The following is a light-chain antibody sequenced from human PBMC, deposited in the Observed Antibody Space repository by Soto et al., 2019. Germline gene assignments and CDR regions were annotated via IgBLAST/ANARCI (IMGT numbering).Light chain of an antibody. CDR1: QSVLYSSNNKNY. J-gene: IGKJ2*01. Sequence: DIVMTQSPDSLAVSLGERATINCKSSQSVLYSSNNKNYLAWYQQKPGQPPSLLIYWASTRESGVPDRFGGSGSGTDFTLTISSLQAEDVAVYYCQQYYSSPQTFGQGIRLEIK. V-gene: IGKV4-1*01. CDR2: WAS. CDR3: QQYYSSPQT.